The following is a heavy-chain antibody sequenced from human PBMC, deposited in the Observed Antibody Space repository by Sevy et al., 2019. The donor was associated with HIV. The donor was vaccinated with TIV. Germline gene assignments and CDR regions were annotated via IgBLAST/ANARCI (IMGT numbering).Heavy chain of an antibody. J-gene: IGHJ3*02. D-gene: IGHD3-3*02. Sequence: GGSLRLSCAASGFTFSSYSMNWVRQAPGKGLEWISYISSSSSTIYYADSVKGRYTISRDNAKNSVYLQMKRLIAEDRAVDDCARDNTCLGWLLYPTDAFDIWGQGTMVTVSS. CDR3: ARDNTCLGWLLYPTDAFDI. V-gene: IGHV3-48*01. CDR2: ISSSSSTI. CDR1: GFTFSSYS.